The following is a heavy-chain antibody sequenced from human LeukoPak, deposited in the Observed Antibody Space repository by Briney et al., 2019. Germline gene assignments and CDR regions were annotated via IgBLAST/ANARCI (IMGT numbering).Heavy chain of an antibody. CDR2: IHYSGII. V-gene: IGHV4-39*01. CDR1: GGSISRSSYY. CDR3: ARHQEVDFDL. J-gene: IGHJ2*01. Sequence: PSETLSLTCTVSGGSISRSSYYWGCIRQPPGKGLEWIGNIHYSGIIYYNPSLRSRVTISVDTSKNHFSLKLSSVTAADTAVYYCARHQEVDFDLWGRGTLVTVSS.